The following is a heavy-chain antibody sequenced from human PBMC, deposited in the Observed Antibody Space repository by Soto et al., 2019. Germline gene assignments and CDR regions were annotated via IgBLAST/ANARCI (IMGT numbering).Heavy chain of an antibody. J-gene: IGHJ5*02. Sequence: SETLSLTCTVSGGSISSSSYYWGWIRQPPGKGLEWIGSIYYSGSTYYNPSLKSRVTISVDTSKNQFSLKLSSVTAADTAVYYCARGDSNCSGGSCYDWFDPWGQGTLVTVSS. V-gene: IGHV4-39*01. CDR3: ARGDSNCSGGSCYDWFDP. CDR1: GGSISSSSYY. D-gene: IGHD2-15*01. CDR2: IYYSGST.